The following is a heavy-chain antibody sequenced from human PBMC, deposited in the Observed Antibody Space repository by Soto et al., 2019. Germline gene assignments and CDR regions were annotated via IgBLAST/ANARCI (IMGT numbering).Heavy chain of an antibody. Sequence: PPETLSLTCPVSGDSLSSGDYYWSWIPQPPGKGLEWIGYIYYSGSTYYNPSLKSRVTISVDTSKNQFSLKLSSVTAADTAVYYCARDRGVGATTDYWGQGTLVTVSS. V-gene: IGHV4-30-4*01. CDR2: IYYSGST. CDR1: GDSLSSGDYY. J-gene: IGHJ4*02. CDR3: ARDRGVGATTDY. D-gene: IGHD1-26*01.